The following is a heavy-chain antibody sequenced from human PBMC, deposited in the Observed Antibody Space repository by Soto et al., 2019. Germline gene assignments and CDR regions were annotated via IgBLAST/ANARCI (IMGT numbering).Heavy chain of an antibody. CDR3: ARGIYDFWSGYYIVVGATQGGMDV. J-gene: IGHJ6*02. CDR2: ISYDGSNK. Sequence: GGSLRLSCAASGFTFSSYAMHWVRQAPGKGLEWVAVISYDGSNKYYADSVKGRFTISRDNSKNTLYLQMNSLRAEDMAVYYCARGIYDFWSGYYIVVGATQGGMDVWGQGTTVTVSS. D-gene: IGHD3-3*01. CDR1: GFTFSSYA. V-gene: IGHV3-30-3*01.